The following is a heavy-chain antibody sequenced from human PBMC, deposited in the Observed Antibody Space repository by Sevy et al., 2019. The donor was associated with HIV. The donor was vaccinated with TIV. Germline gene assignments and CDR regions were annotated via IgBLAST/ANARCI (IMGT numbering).Heavy chain of an antibody. Sequence: GGSLRLSCAASGFTFSSYAMHWVRQAPGKGLEWVAVISYDGSNKYYADSVRGRFTISRDNSKNTLYLQMNSLRAKDTAVYYCARDLLGYGSGSLYYYYGMDVWGQGTTVTVSS. CDR1: GFTFSSYA. CDR2: ISYDGSNK. CDR3: ARDLLGYGSGSLYYYYGMDV. J-gene: IGHJ6*02. V-gene: IGHV3-30-3*01. D-gene: IGHD3-10*01.